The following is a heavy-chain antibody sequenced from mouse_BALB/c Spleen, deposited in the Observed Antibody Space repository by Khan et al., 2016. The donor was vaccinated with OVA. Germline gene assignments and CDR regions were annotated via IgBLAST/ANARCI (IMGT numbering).Heavy chain of an antibody. CDR3: AMGRTY. V-gene: IGHV3-2*02. CDR2: ISYSGRT. Sequence: EAQLQESGPGLVKPSQSLSLTCTVTGYSITSDYAWNWIRQFPGNKLEWMGYISYSGRTSYNPSLKSRISVTRDTSKNQFFLQLNSVTTEDTATYYCAMGRTYWGQGTLVTVSA. J-gene: IGHJ3*01. D-gene: IGHD4-1*01. CDR1: GYSITSDYA.